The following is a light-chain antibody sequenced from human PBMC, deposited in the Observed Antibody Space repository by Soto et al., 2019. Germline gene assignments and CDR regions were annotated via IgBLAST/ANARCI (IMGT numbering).Light chain of an antibody. CDR3: QQYYTYPLT. CDR1: QDISTY. Sequence: AIRMTQSPSSFSASIGDRVTITCRASQDISTYLAWYQQKPGKAPNLLIYGASTLQSGVPSRFSGSGSGTDFTLTISCLQSEDFATYYCQQYYTYPLTFGGGAKVDIK. CDR2: GAS. V-gene: IGKV1-8*01. J-gene: IGKJ4*01.